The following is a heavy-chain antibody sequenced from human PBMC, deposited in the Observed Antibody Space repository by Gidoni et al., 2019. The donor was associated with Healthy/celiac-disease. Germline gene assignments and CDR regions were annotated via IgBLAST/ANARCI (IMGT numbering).Heavy chain of an antibody. CDR1: GGSISSSSYY. CDR3: ARAKGYCSSTSCYEGGYFDY. Sequence: QLQLQESGPGLVKPSETLSLTCTVSGGSISSSSYYWGWLRQPPGKGMEWIGSIYYSGSTYYNPSLKSRVTISVDTSKNQFSLKLSSVTAADTAVYYCARAKGYCSSTSCYEGGYFDYWGQGTLVTVSS. CDR2: IYYSGST. D-gene: IGHD2-2*01. J-gene: IGHJ4*02. V-gene: IGHV4-39*01.